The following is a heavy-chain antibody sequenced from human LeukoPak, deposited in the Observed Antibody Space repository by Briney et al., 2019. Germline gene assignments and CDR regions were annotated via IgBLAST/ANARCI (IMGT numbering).Heavy chain of an antibody. CDR1: GGSISSGGYY. CDR3: ARTQGNIVVVPAATGWFDP. D-gene: IGHD2-2*01. J-gene: IGHJ5*02. V-gene: IGHV4-31*03. CDR2: IYYSGST. Sequence: SQTLSLTCTVSGGSISSGGYYWSWIRQHPGKGLEWIGYIYYSGSTYYNPSLKSRVTISVDTSKNQFSLKLSSVTAADTAVYYCARTQGNIVVVPAATGWFDPWGQGTLVTVSS.